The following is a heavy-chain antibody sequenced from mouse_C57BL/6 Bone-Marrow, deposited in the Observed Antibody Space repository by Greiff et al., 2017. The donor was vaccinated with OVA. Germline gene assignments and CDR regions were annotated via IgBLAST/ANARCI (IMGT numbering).Heavy chain of an antibody. J-gene: IGHJ2*01. CDR3: ARAWERDFDY. Sequence: EVQVVESGGGLVKPGGSLKLSCAASGFTFSDYGMHWVRQAPEKGLEWVAYISSGSSTIYYADTVKGRFTISRDNAKNTLFLQMTSLRSEDTAMYYCARAWERDFDYWGQGTTLTVSS. CDR1: GFTFSDYG. CDR2: ISSGSSTI. V-gene: IGHV5-17*01. D-gene: IGHD4-1*01.